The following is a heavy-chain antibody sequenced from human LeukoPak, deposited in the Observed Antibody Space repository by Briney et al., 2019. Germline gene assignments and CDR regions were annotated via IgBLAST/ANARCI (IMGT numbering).Heavy chain of an antibody. CDR2: IIPNFGTT. CDR1: GGTFSSYA. V-gene: IGHV1-69*13. CDR3: APAPITMVRGVITSDAFDI. J-gene: IGHJ3*02. Sequence: ASVKVSCKASGGTFSSYAISWVRQAPGQGLEWMGRIIPNFGTTNYAQKFQGRVTITPDESTSTAYMELSSLRSEDTAVYYCAPAPITMVRGVITSDAFDIWGQGTMVTVSS. D-gene: IGHD3-10*01.